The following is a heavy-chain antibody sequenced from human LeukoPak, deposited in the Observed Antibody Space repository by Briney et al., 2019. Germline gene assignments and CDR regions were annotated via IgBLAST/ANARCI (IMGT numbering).Heavy chain of an antibody. V-gene: IGHV4-59*01. CDR3: ARDYKSGDSPAADY. D-gene: IGHD7-27*01. CDR2: IYYSGST. J-gene: IGHJ4*02. CDR1: GGSISSNY. Sequence: SETLSLTCTVSGGSISSNYWSWIRQPPGKGLEWIGYIYYSGSTNYNPSLKSRVTISVDTSKNQFSLKLSSVTAADTAVYYCARDYKSGDSPAADYWGQGTLVTVSS.